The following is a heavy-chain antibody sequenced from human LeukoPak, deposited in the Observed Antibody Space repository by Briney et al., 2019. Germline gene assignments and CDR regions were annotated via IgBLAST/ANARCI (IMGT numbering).Heavy chain of an antibody. D-gene: IGHD5-18*01. V-gene: IGHV4-34*01. CDR3: ARVLRGYSYGYDY. Sequence: SETLSLTCAVYGGSFSGYYWSWIRQPPGKGLEWIGEINHSGSTNYNPSLKSRVTISVDTSKNQFSLKLSSVTAADTAVYYCARVLRGYSYGYDYWGRGTLVTVSS. CDR2: INHSGST. J-gene: IGHJ4*02. CDR1: GGSFSGYY.